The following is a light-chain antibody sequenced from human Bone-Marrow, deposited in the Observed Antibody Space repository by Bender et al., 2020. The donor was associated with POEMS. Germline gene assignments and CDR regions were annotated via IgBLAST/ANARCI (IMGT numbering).Light chain of an antibody. CDR2: DVS. CDR3: SSYSGSYVV. V-gene: IGLV2-11*01. CDR1: SSDVGGYDY. Sequence: QSVLTQPRSVSGSPGQSVTISCTGTSSDVGGYDYVSWYQQHPGQAPKVMIYDVSKRPSGVPDRFSGSKSGNTASLTISGLQAEDEADYYCSSYSGSYVVFGGGTKLTVL. J-gene: IGLJ2*01.